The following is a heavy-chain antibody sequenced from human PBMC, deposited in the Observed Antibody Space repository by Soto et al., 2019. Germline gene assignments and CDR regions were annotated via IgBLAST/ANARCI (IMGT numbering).Heavy chain of an antibody. V-gene: IGHV4-34*01. CDR1: GGSFSGYY. CDR3: ARGVGVVVVPAATSNTANYYYYYYMDV. Sequence: TSETLSLTCAVYGGSFSGYYWSWIRQPPGKGLEWVGEINHSGSTNYNPSLKSRVTISVDTSKNQFSLKLSSVTAADTAVYYCARGVGVVVVPAATSNTANYYYYYYMDVWGKGTTVTVSS. CDR2: INHSGST. J-gene: IGHJ6*03. D-gene: IGHD2-2*01.